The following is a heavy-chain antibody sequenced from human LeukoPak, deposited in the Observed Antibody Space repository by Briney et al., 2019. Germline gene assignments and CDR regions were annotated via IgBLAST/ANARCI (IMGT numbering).Heavy chain of an antibody. CDR3: ARGSYGDYVQYYFDY. D-gene: IGHD4-17*01. CDR1: GFTFSSYA. Sequence: PGGSLRLSCAASGFTFSSYAMSWVRQAPGKGLEWVSAISGSGGSTYYADSVKGRFTISRDNSKNTLYLQMNSLRAEDTAVYYCARGSYGDYVQYYFDYWGQGTLVTVSS. CDR2: ISGSGGST. V-gene: IGHV3-23*01. J-gene: IGHJ4*02.